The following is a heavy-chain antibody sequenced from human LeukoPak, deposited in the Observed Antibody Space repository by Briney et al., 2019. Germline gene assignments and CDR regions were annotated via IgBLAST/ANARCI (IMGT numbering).Heavy chain of an antibody. CDR3: ARDGGGSAWAFDL. CDR1: AFTFLSFD. J-gene: IGHJ4*02. D-gene: IGHD2-15*01. Sequence: GGSLRLSCAASAFTFLSFDMNWVRQAPGKGLEWVAYISSSGDKKDYADSVKGRFTVSRNNAKNSVYLQVNSLRVEDTALYFCARDGGGSAWAFDLWGQGTLVTVSS. V-gene: IGHV3-48*03. CDR2: ISSSGDKK.